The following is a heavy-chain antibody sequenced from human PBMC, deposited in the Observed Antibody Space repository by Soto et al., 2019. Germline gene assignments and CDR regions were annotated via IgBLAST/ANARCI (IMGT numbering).Heavy chain of an antibody. V-gene: IGHV4-39*07. J-gene: IGHJ5*02. CDR3: ARPYSSHP. CDR2: INHSGST. Sequence: QLQLQESGPGLVKPSETLSLTCTVSGGSISSSSYYWSWIRQPPGKGLEWIGEINHSGSTNYNPSLKSRVTISVDTSKNQFSLKLSSVTAADTAVYYCARPYSSHPWGQGTLVTVSS. D-gene: IGHD6-13*01. CDR1: GGSISSSSYY.